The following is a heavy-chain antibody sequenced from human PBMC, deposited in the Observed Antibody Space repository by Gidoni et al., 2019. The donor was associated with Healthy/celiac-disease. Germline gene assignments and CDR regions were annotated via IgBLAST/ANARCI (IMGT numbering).Heavy chain of an antibody. CDR3: ARDRVDSGSYLA. J-gene: IGHJ5*02. V-gene: IGHV1-69*04. Sequence: QVQLVQSGAEVKKPGSSVKVSCKASGGTFSSYAISWVRQAPGQGLEWMGRVIPILGIANSAQKFQVRVTITADKSTSTAYMELSSLRSEDTAVYYCARDRVDSGSYLAWGQGTLVTVSS. CDR1: GGTFSSYA. CDR2: VIPILGIA. D-gene: IGHD1-26*01.